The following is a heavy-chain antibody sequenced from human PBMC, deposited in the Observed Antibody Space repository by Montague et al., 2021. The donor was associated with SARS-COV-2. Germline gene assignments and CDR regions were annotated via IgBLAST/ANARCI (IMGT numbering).Heavy chain of an antibody. CDR3: ARVGGSGWSNLGMDG. CDR2: IYYSGST. V-gene: IGHV4-39*07. J-gene: IGHJ6*02. Sequence: SETLSLTCTVSGGSISSSTYYWGWIRQPPGKWLDWIGSIYYSGSTYYYPSLKSRVTISVDTTQNQFSLKLISVTAADTAAYYGARVGGSGWSNLGMDGWGQGTTVTVSS. CDR1: GGSISSSTYY. D-gene: IGHD6-19*01.